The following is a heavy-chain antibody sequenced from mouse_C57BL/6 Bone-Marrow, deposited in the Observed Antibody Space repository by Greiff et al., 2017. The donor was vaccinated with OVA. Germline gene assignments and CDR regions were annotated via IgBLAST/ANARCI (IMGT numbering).Heavy chain of an antibody. Sequence: VQLQQSGAELVKPGASVKLSCKASGYTFTEYTIHWVKQRSGQGLEWIGWFYPGCGSITYNEKFKDTATLTADKSSSTVNIELRRLTSEDSAVYFCARHPSLLRYPFAYWGQGTLVTVAA. V-gene: IGHV1-62-2*01. CDR1: GYTFTEYT. J-gene: IGHJ3*01. CDR2: FYPGCGSI. CDR3: ARHPSLLRYPFAY. D-gene: IGHD1-1*01.